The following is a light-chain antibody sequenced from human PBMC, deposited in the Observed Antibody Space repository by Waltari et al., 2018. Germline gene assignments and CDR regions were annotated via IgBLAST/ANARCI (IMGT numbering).Light chain of an antibody. V-gene: IGLV2-14*03. CDR2: SVS. CDR1: SSDIGDYNY. J-gene: IGLJ2*01. Sequence: QSALTQPASVSGSPGQSIIISCTGTSSDIGDYNYVSWYQYNPGKAPKLIIYSVSRRPSGVSSRFSGSKSGNTASLTISGLRTEDEAIYYCSSYTSTKTLRIFGGGTELTVL. CDR3: SSYTSTKTLRI.